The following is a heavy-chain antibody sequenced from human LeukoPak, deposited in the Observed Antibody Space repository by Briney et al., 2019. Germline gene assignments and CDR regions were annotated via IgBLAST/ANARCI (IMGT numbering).Heavy chain of an antibody. V-gene: IGHV3-66*03. J-gene: IGHJ5*02. Sequence: GGSLRLSCAVSGFRVSDCYMSWVRQAPGQGLEWVGLIRDSGEAFYADFARGRFAISRDESENTLYLQMNSLRVEDTAVYFCARDRAANQDWVEFDPWGQGTPVIVSS. CDR2: IRDSGEA. D-gene: IGHD3/OR15-3a*01. CDR1: GFRVSDCY. CDR3: ARDRAANQDWVEFDP.